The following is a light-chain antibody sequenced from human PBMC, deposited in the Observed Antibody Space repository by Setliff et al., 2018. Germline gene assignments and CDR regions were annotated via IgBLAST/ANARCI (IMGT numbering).Light chain of an antibody. CDR1: SSDVGGYDY. V-gene: IGLV2-14*03. Sequence: SVLTQPASVSGSPGQSITISCTGSSSDVGGYDYVSWYQHHPGRAPKFMIYDVSKRPSGVSNRFSGSKSGNTASLTISGLQAEDEADYYCFSYTSSSSYVFGSGTKVTVL. J-gene: IGLJ1*01. CDR2: DVS. CDR3: FSYTSSSSYV.